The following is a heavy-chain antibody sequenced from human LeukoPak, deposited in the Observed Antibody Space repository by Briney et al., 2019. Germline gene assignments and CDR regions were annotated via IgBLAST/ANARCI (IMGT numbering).Heavy chain of an antibody. D-gene: IGHD5-12*01. CDR2: ISSSGGST. Sequence: GGSLRLSCAASGFTFSSYAMSWVRQAPGKGLEWVSVISSSGGSTYYADSVKGRFTISRDNAKNSLYLQMDSLTAEDTAVHYCARDSPGYGAYVSWGQGTLVSVSS. V-gene: IGHV3-23*01. J-gene: IGHJ1*01. CDR1: GFTFSSYA. CDR3: ARDSPGYGAYVS.